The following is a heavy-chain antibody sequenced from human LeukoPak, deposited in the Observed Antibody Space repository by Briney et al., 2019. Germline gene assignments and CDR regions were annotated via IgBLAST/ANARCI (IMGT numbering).Heavy chain of an antibody. CDR3: ARGRDRSKAGDL. V-gene: IGHV4-34*01. D-gene: IGHD5-24*01. CDR1: GGSCDDYY. Sequence: PSETLSLTCAVHGGSCDDYYCSWIRQPPGKGLEWIGEIHPHGIFYYNSSLVSRVTISIDTSKTHFSLRLTSVTAADTAFYYCARGRDRSKAGDLWGQGSLVTVSS. CDR2: IHPHGIF. J-gene: IGHJ5*02.